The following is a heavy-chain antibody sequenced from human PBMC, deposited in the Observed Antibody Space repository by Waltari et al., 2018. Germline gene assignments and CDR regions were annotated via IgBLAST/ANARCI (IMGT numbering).Heavy chain of an antibody. CDR1: GFSLSTSGVG. CDR3: AHSYCSGGSCYSPDWFDP. Sequence: QITLKESGPTLVKPTQTLTLTCTFSGFSLSTSGVGVGWIRQPPGKALEWLALIYWNDDKRYSPSLKSRLTITKDTSKNQVVLTMTNMDPVDTATYYCAHSYCSGGSCYSPDWFDPWGQGTLVTVSS. CDR2: IYWNDDK. V-gene: IGHV2-5*01. D-gene: IGHD2-15*01. J-gene: IGHJ5*02.